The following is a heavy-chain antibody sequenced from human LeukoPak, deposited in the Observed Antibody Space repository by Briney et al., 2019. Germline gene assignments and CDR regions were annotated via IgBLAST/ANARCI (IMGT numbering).Heavy chain of an antibody. D-gene: IGHD6-13*01. CDR1: GFTFGSYA. J-gene: IGHJ4*02. CDR2: INGSGGST. CDR3: ARGGKEYSSSWYSLGNTIDY. Sequence: PTGGSLRLSCAASGFTFGSYAMSWVRQAPGKGLEWVSDINGSGGSTYYTDSVKGRFTISRDNAKNSLYLQMNSLRAEDTAVYYCARGGKEYSSSWYSLGNTIDYWGQGTLVTVSS. V-gene: IGHV3-23*01.